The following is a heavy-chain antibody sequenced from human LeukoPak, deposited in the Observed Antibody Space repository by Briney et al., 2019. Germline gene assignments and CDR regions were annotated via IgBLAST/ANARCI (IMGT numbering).Heavy chain of an antibody. V-gene: IGHV1-69*05. J-gene: IGHJ5*02. CDR1: GGTFSSYA. CDR2: IIPIFGTA. D-gene: IGHD2-2*01. Sequence: SVKVSCKASGGTFSSYAISWVRQAPGQGLEWMGGIIPIFGTANYAQKFQGRVTITTDESTSTAYMELSSLRSEDTAVYYCAGGGAVVPAARWFDPWGQGTLVTVSS. CDR3: AGGGAVVPAARWFDP.